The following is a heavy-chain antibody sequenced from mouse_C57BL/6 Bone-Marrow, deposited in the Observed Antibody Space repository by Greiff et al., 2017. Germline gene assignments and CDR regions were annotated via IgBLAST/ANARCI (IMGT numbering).Heavy chain of an antibody. J-gene: IGHJ2*01. Sequence: VQLQQPGAELVMPGASVKLSCKASGYTFTSYWMHWVKQRPGQGLAWIGEIGPSDSYTNYNQKFKGKSTLTVDKSSSTAYMQLSSLTSEDSAVYYCARGGLFDYWGQGTTLTVSS. CDR3: ARGGLFDY. V-gene: IGHV1-69*01. CDR2: IGPSDSYT. CDR1: GYTFTSYW.